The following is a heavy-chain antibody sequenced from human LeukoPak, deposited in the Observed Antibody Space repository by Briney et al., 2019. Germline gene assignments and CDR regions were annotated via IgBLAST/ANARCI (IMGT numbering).Heavy chain of an antibody. V-gene: IGHV3-30-3*01. D-gene: IGHD2-15*01. CDR1: GFTFSDHA. CDR2: ISYDGGKK. J-gene: IGHJ3*02. Sequence: GGSLRLSCVAFGFTFSDHAMHWVRQAPGKGLEWVAIISYDGGKKYYADSVKGRFTISRDNSKNTLYLQMNSLRAEDTAVYYCARAPLGYCRGGSRYAHSGSYLYAFDIWGQGTMVTVSS. CDR3: ARAPLGYCRGGSRYAHSGSYLYAFDI.